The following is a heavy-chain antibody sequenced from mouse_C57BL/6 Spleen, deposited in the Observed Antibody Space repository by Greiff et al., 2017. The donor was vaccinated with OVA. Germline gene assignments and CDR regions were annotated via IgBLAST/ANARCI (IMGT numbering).Heavy chain of an antibody. D-gene: IGHD1-1*01. V-gene: IGHV1-19*01. J-gene: IGHJ1*03. CDR1: GYTFTDYY. CDR2: INPYNGGT. Sequence: EVHLVESGPVLVKPGASVKMSCKASGYTFTDYYMNWVKQSHGKSLEWIGVINPYNGGTSYNQKFKGKATLTVDKSSSTAYMELNSLTSEDSAVYYCARTEVTTVGYFDVWGTGTTVTVSS. CDR3: ARTEVTTVGYFDV.